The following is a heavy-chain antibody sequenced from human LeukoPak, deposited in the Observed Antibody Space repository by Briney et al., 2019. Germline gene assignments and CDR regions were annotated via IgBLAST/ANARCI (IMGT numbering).Heavy chain of an antibody. D-gene: IGHD6-19*01. V-gene: IGHV1-2*02. CDR1: GYTFTGYY. CDR3: ARTRSGWYVGFDC. J-gene: IGHJ4*02. CDR2: VKPNSGGT. Sequence: ASVKVSCKASGYTFTGYYMHWVRQAPGQGLEWMGWVKPNSGGTNYAQKFQGRVTMTRDTSISTVYMELSRLRSDDTAVYYCARTRSGWYVGFDCWGRGTLVAVSS.